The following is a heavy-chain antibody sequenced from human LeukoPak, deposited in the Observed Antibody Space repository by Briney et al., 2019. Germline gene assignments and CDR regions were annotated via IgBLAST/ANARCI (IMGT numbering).Heavy chain of an antibody. V-gene: IGHV1-2*06. CDR2: INPNSGGT. D-gene: IGHD6-19*01. Sequence: ASVKVSCKASGYTFTCYYMHWVRQAPGQGLEWMGRINPNSGGTNYAQKFQGRVTMTRDTSISTAYMELSRLRSDDTAVYYCARGSSGWFRGYYFDYWGQGTLVTVSS. CDR1: GYTFTCYY. J-gene: IGHJ4*02. CDR3: ARGSSGWFRGYYFDY.